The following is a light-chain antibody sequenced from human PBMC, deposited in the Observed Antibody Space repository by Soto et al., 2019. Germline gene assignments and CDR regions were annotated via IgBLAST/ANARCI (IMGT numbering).Light chain of an antibody. CDR1: QSIVGW. V-gene: IGKV1-5*03. J-gene: IGKJ1*01. Sequence: DIQMTQSPSNLSASVGDRVTITCRASQSIVGWLAWYQQKPGKAPQLLIYKPSTLESGVPSRFSGSASGTEFTLTISSLQPDDFATYHCQQYNGYGSWTFGQGTRVEIK. CDR2: KPS. CDR3: QQYNGYGSWT.